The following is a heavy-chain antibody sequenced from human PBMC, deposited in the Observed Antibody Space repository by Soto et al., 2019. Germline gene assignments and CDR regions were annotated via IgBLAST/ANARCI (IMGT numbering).Heavy chain of an antibody. CDR1: VGSINSGDYY. CDR3: ARAGAVAGTGVDY. J-gene: IGHJ4*02. V-gene: IGHV4-30-4*01. D-gene: IGHD6-19*01. CDR2: IYYSGSP. Sequence: PSETLSLTCSVSVGSINSGDYYWSWIRQPPGKGLEWIGHIYYSGSPYYNPSLKSRLTISLDMSKNQFSLNLSSVTAADTAVYYCARAGAVAGTGVDYWGQGTLVTVS.